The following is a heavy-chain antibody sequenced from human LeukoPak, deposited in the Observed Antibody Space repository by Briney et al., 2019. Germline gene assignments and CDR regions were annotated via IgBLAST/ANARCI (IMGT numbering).Heavy chain of an antibody. D-gene: IGHD2-21*02. J-gene: IGHJ4*02. CDR2: IKQDGSEK. CDR1: GFTVSSNY. CDR3: ARVGPYCGGDCYPD. V-gene: IGHV3-7*01. Sequence: GGSLRLSCAASGFTVSSNYMSWVRQAPGKGLEWVANIKQDGSEKYYVDSVKGRFTISRDNAKNSLYLQMNSLRAEDTAVYYCARVGPYCGGDCYPDWGQGTLVTVSS.